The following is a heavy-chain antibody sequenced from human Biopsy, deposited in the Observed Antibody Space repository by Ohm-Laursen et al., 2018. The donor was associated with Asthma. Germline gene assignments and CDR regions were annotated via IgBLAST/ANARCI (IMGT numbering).Heavy chain of an antibody. D-gene: IGHD6-19*01. Sequence: SLRLSCAASGFAVSRDYMFWVRQAPGKGLEWVSVIYSGETSHTADSVRGRFTISRDFSKNTLHLQMHSLRVEDTAVYYCARGNSSGWSHYYFDYWGQGTLVTVSS. CDR3: ARGNSSGWSHYYFDY. V-gene: IGHV3-53*01. J-gene: IGHJ4*02. CDR2: IYSGETS. CDR1: GFAVSRDY.